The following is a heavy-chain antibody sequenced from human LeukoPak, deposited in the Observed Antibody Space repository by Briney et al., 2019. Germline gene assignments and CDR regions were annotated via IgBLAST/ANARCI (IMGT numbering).Heavy chain of an antibody. CDR2: IYHSGST. CDR1: GGSISSGGYY. CDR3: ARVSGEYCGGDCYPDYFDY. V-gene: IGHV4-30-2*01. D-gene: IGHD2-21*02. J-gene: IGHJ4*02. Sequence: SQTLSLTCTVSGGSISSGGYYWSWIRQHPGKGLEWIGYIYHSGSTYYNPSLKSRVTISVDRSKNQFSLKLSSVTAADTAVYYCARVSGEYCGGDCYPDYFDYWGQGTLVTVSS.